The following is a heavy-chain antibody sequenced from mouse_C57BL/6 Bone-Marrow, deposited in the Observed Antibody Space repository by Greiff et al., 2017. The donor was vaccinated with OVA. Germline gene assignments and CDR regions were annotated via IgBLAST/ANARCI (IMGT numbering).Heavy chain of an antibody. J-gene: IGHJ2*01. D-gene: IGHD1-1*01. CDR2: ISSGSSTI. V-gene: IGHV5-17*01. Sequence: EVQLQESGGGLVKPGGSLKLSCEASGFTFSDYGMHWVRQAPEKGLEWVAYISSGSSTIDYADTVKGRFTISRDKAKNTLFLQMTSLRSEDTAMYYCARRDGHDYWGQGTTLTVSS. CDR3: ARRDGHDY. CDR1: GFTFSDYG.